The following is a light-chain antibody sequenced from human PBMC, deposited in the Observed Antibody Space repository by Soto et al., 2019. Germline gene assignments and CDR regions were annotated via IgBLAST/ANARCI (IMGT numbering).Light chain of an antibody. J-gene: IGLJ3*02. V-gene: IGLV2-14*01. CDR3: SSYTSSSLRV. CDR2: EVS. CDR1: SSDVGGYDY. Sequence: QSALTQPASVSGSPGQSITISCTGTSSDVGGYDYVSWYQQHPGKAPKLMIYEVSNRPSGVSNRFSGSKSGNTASLTISRLQAEDEADYYCSSYTSSSLRVFGGGTKLTVL.